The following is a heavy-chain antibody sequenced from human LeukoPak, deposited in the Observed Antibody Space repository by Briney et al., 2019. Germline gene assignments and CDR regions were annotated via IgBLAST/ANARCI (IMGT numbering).Heavy chain of an antibody. V-gene: IGHV1-69*13. J-gene: IGHJ6*03. CDR3: ARGFAYYDFGSGPEPYYYYMDV. Sequence: SVKVSCXASGGTFSSYAISWVRQAPGQGLEWMGGIIPIFGTANYAQKFQGRVTITADESTSTAYMELSSLRSEDTAVYYCARGFAYYDFGSGPEPYYYYMDVWGKGTTVTVSS. D-gene: IGHD3-3*01. CDR1: GGTFSSYA. CDR2: IIPIFGTA.